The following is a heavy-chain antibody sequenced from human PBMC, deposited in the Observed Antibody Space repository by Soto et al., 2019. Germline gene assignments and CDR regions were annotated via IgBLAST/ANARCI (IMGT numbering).Heavy chain of an antibody. CDR2: TSAYNGDT. Sequence: ASVKVSCKVSGYTFTSYGITWVRQAPGQGLEWMGWTSAYNGDTNYAENLQSRVTMTIDTSTSTAYMELRSLRSDDTAVYYCANTMVRGTIITEHWFDPWGQGTLVTV. D-gene: IGHD3-10*01. CDR3: ANTMVRGTIITEHWFDP. CDR1: GYTFTSYG. V-gene: IGHV1-18*01. J-gene: IGHJ5*02.